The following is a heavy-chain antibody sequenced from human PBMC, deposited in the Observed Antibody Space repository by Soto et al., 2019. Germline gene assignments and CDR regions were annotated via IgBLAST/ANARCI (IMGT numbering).Heavy chain of an antibody. J-gene: IGHJ4*02. V-gene: IGHV4-30-2*01. CDR3: AAVGGLPRYY. D-gene: IGHD5-12*01. CDR1: GGSISSGGYS. CDR2: VYHSGST. Sequence: QLQLQESGSGLVKPSQTLYLTCDVSGGSISSGGYSWSWLRQPPGKGLEWSGDVYHSGSTYYNPYVKSRVTISVDRSKNQFCLKLSSVTAADTAVWYCAAVGGLPRYYWGQGTLFTVSS.